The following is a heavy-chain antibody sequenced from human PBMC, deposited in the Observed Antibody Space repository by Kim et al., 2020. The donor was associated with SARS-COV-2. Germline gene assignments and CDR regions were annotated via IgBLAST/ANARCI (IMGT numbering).Heavy chain of an antibody. D-gene: IGHD6-13*01. CDR3: TTRTLYSSSWTNWFDP. J-gene: IGHJ5*02. CDR1: GGSISSSSYY. Sequence: SETLSLTCTVSGGSISSSSYYWGWIRQPPGKGLEWIGSIYYSGSTYYNPSLKSRVTISVDTSKNQFSLKLSSVTAADTAVYYCTTRTLYSSSWTNWFDPWGQGTLVTVSS. CDR2: IYYSGST. V-gene: IGHV4-39*01.